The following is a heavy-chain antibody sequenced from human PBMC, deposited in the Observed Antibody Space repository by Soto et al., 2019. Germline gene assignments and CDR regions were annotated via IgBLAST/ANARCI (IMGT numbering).Heavy chain of an antibody. V-gene: IGHV3-23*01. CDR2: ITFTDAT. J-gene: IGHJ4*02. CDR3: AQDFYFAY. Sequence: PGGSMGLSCSASGFSFSTLAMSWVRQAPRGGLEWVSSITFTDATYYADSVKGRFTVSRDSYKSTLYLQMNSLRAEDTAIYYCAQDFYFAYWGQGALVTVSS. CDR1: GFSFSTLA.